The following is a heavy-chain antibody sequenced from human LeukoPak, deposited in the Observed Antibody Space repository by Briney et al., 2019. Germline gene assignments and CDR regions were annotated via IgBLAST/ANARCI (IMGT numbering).Heavy chain of an antibody. CDR3: AKDNSPGSYYNVVRIVYYYYYYMDV. J-gene: IGHJ6*03. D-gene: IGHD3-10*01. CDR1: GFTFSSYA. V-gene: IGHV3-23*01. Sequence: GGSLRLSCAASGFTFSSYAMSWVRQAPGKGLEWVSAISGSGGSTYYADPVKGRFTISRDNSKNTLYLQMNSLRAEDTAVYYCAKDNSPGSYYNVVRIVYYYYYYMDVWGKGTTVTVSS. CDR2: ISGSGGST.